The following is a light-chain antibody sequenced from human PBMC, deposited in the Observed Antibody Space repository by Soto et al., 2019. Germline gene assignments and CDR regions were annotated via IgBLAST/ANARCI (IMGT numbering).Light chain of an antibody. CDR1: TGHTTSA. Sequence: QSVLTQSPSASAPLGASVKLTCTLSTGHTTSAIAWHQQQPEKGPQYLMKVNSDGSHRKGDGIPDRFSGSTSGAERYLTISGLQSEDEGDYYCQTWGTGIQWVFGGGTKVTVL. V-gene: IGLV4-69*01. CDR2: VNSDGSH. CDR3: QTWGTGIQWV. J-gene: IGLJ3*02.